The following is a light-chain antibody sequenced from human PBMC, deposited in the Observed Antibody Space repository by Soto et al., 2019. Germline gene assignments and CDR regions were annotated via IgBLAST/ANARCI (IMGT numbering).Light chain of an antibody. CDR1: SSDVGSYNL. V-gene: IGLV2-23*01. CDR2: EGS. J-gene: IGLJ3*02. Sequence: QSALTQPASVSGSPGQSITISCTGTSSDVGSYNLVSWYQQHPGKAPKLMIYEGSKRPSGVSNRFSGSKSGNTASLTISGLQAEDEEDYYCCSYAGSSTAVFGGVTKLTVL. CDR3: CSYAGSSTAV.